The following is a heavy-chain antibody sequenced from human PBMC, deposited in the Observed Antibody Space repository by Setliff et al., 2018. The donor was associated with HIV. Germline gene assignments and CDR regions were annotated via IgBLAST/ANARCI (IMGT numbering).Heavy chain of an antibody. V-gene: IGHV4-59*01. J-gene: IGHJ6*03. D-gene: IGHD3-3*01. CDR2: IYTSGST. CDR3: ARCYYNFWSGYPLDYMDV. CDR1: GVSISGYY. Sequence: SETLSLTCTVSGVSISGYYWSWIRQPPGKGLEWIGYIYTSGSTNYNPSLKSRVTVSLDTSQNQLSLNLSSVTAADTAVYYCARCYYNFWSGYPLDYMDVWGKGTTVTVSS.